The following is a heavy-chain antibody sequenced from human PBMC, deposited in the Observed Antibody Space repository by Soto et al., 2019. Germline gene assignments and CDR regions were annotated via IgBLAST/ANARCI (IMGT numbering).Heavy chain of an antibody. J-gene: IGHJ6*02. D-gene: IGHD3-3*01. CDR2: IYHSGST. Sequence: PSETLSLTCAVSGGSISSGGYSWSWIRQPPGKGLEWIGYIYHSGSTYYNPSLKSRVTISVDRSKNQFSLKLSSVTAADTAVYYCARGSSYDFWSGYWPYGMDVWAQGTTVTVSS. CDR3: ARGSSYDFWSGYWPYGMDV. V-gene: IGHV4-30-2*01. CDR1: GGSISSGGYS.